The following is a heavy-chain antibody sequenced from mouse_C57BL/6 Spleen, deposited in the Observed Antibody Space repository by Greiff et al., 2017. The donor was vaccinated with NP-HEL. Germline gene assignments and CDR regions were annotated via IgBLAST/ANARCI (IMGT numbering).Heavy chain of an antibody. V-gene: IGHV1-52*01. Sequence: VQLQQPGAELVRPGSSVKLSCKASGYTFTSYWMHWVKQRPIQGLEWIGNIDPSDSETHYNQKFKDKATLTVDKSSSTAYMQLSSLTSEDSAVYYCARAIELGRGYFDVWGTGTTVTASS. D-gene: IGHD4-1*01. CDR3: ARAIELGRGYFDV. J-gene: IGHJ1*03. CDR2: IDPSDSET. CDR1: GYTFTSYW.